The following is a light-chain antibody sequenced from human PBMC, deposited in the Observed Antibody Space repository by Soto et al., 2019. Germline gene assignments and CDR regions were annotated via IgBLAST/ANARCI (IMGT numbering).Light chain of an antibody. V-gene: IGKV1-39*01. Sequence: DIELTQSPSSLSASVGDTVTITCRASQSISTYLNWYQHKPGKAPKVLIFASTLLQSGVPSRFTGSGSGREFTLTISRLQPDDFATYYCQQSFHTPTFGQGTKVES. CDR1: QSISTY. J-gene: IGKJ1*01. CDR2: AST. CDR3: QQSFHTPT.